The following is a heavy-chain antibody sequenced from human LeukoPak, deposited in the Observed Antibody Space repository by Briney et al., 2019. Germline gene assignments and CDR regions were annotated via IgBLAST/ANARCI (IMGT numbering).Heavy chain of an antibody. V-gene: IGHV3-23*01. J-gene: IGHJ3*02. CDR3: AKVHDMRTGAFDI. D-gene: IGHD3/OR15-3a*01. CDR1: GFTFSSYA. CDR2: ISGSGGST. Sequence: GSLRLSCAASGFTFSSYAMSWVRQAPGKGLEWASAISGSGGSTYYADSVKGRFTISRDNSKNTLYLQMNSLRAEDTAVYYCAKVHDMRTGAFDIWGQGTMVTVPS.